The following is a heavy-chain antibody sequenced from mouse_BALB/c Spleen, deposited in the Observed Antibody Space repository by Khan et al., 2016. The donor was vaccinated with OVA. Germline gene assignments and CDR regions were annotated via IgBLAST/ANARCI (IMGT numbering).Heavy chain of an antibody. CDR2: INTNTGDT. J-gene: IGHJ4*01. V-gene: IGHV1-7*01. Sequence: QVQLKQSGAELAKPGATVKMSCTASGYTFTTYGMHWVKQRPGQGLEWMGYINTNTGDTDYNQNFKEKATLTVDKSSSTAYMQMSSLTSDDSAVYYCARYGMDYWGQGTALTVSS. CDR1: GYTFTTYG. CDR3: ARYGMDY. D-gene: IGHD1-1*02.